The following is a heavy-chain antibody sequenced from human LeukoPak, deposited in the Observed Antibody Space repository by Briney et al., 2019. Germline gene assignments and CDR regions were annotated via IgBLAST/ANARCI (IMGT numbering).Heavy chain of an antibody. CDR3: AKGGGYCSSTSCYLDY. V-gene: IGHV3-30*18. D-gene: IGHD2-2*01. J-gene: IGHJ4*02. CDR2: ISHDGSNK. Sequence: GGSLRLSCAASGFTFSNYCMHWVRPAPGKGLEWVAVISHDGSNKYYADSVKGRFTISSDNSTKTLYLQMNSLRAEDTAACYCAKGGGYCSSTSCYLDYWGQGTLVTVSS. CDR1: GFTFSNYC.